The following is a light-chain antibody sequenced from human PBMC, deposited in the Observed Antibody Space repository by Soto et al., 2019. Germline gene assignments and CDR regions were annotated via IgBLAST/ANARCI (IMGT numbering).Light chain of an antibody. CDR3: AAWDDSLNGYV. J-gene: IGLJ1*01. CDR2: SNN. Sequence: QSVLTQPPSASGTPGQRVTISCSGSSSNIGSNNVNWYQQLPGTAPKLLNNSNNQRPSGVPDRFSGSKSGTSASLAISGLQSEDEDDYYCAAWDDSLNGYVFGTGTKVTVL. CDR1: SSNIGSNN. V-gene: IGLV1-44*01.